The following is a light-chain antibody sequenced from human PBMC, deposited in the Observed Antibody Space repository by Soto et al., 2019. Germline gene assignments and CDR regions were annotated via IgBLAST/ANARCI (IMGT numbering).Light chain of an antibody. CDR1: QSVSSSY. CDR3: QQDGSSLRT. Sequence: EIVLTQSPGTLSLSPGERATLSCRASQSVSSSYLAWYQQKPGQAPRLLIYGASSRATGIPDRFSGSRSGTDFTLTISRREPEDFAVYYCQQDGSSLRTFGQGTKVELK. V-gene: IGKV3-20*01. CDR2: GAS. J-gene: IGKJ1*01.